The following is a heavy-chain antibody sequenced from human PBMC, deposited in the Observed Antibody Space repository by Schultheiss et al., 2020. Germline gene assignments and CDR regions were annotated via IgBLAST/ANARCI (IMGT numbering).Heavy chain of an antibody. Sequence: ASVKVSCKASGGTFSSYAISWVRQAPGQGLEWMGRINPNSGGTNYAQKFQGRVTMTRDTSISTAYMELSRLRSDDTAVYYCARGGNYYYYYGMDVWGQGTTVTVSS. J-gene: IGHJ6*02. CDR2: INPNSGGT. V-gene: IGHV1-2*06. CDR3: ARGGNYYYYYGMDV. CDR1: GGTFSSYA. D-gene: IGHD4-23*01.